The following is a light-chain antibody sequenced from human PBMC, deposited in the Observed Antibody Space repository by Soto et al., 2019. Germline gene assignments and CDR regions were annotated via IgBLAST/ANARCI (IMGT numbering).Light chain of an antibody. Sequence: EIVLTQSPATLSLSPGERATLSCRASQSVSSYLARYQQKPGQAPRLLIYDASNRATGIPARFSGSGSGTDFTLTISSLEPEDFAIYYCQQRSNWQSTFGQGTKVEIK. CDR2: DAS. CDR3: QQRSNWQST. J-gene: IGKJ1*01. V-gene: IGKV3-11*01. CDR1: QSVSSY.